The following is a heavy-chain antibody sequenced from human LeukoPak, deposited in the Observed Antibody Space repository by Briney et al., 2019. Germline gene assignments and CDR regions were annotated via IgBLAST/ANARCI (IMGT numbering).Heavy chain of an antibody. CDR2: FHRGGST. CDR3: ARDAAESSGWYEGPLDH. V-gene: IGHV3-53*01. CDR1: GFTVSSYY. Sequence: GGSLRLSCAASGFTVSSYYMSWVRQAPGKGLEWVSVFHRGGSTHYADSVKGRFTISRDNSKNTLYLQMNSLRVEDTAVYYCARDAAESSGWYEGPLDHWGQGTLVTVSS. J-gene: IGHJ4*02. D-gene: IGHD6-19*01.